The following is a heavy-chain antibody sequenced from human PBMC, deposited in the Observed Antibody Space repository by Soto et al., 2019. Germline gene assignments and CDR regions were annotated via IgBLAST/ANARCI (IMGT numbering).Heavy chain of an antibody. CDR3: ARDRSLIGDANFDY. J-gene: IGHJ4*02. V-gene: IGHV4-61*08. Sequence: SETLSLTCTVSGGSISSGDYFWTWIRQHPGKGLEWIAHIYYSGSTNYNPSLKSRLTISVDTSKNQFSLKMTSVTAADTAMYYCARDRSLIGDANFDYWGRGTLVTVSS. CDR2: IYYSGST. CDR1: GGSISSGDYF. D-gene: IGHD2-8*01.